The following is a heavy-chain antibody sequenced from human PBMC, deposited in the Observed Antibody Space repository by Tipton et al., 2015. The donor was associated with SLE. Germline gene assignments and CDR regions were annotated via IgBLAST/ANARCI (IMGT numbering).Heavy chain of an antibody. J-gene: IGHJ3*02. Sequence: TLSLTCAVSGGSFSVSYWSWIRQPPGKGLEWIGEINHSGSTNSNPSLKSRVTISVDTSKNHFSLRLTSVTAADTAVYYCASGILTGNAAFDIWGPGTMVTVS. CDR2: INHSGST. V-gene: IGHV4-34*01. CDR1: GGSFSVSY. D-gene: IGHD3-9*01. CDR3: ASGILTGNAAFDI.